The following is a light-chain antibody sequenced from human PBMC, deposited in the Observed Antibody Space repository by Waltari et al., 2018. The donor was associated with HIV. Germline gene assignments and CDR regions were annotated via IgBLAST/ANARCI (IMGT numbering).Light chain of an antibody. CDR1: QSVSNY. Sequence: EIVLTQSPATLSLSPGERATLSCRASQSVSNYLAWYQQKPGQAPRLLIYDASNRATGIPAKFSGRGSGTDFTLTSRSLETEDVAGYYCQQRSNWPPGWTVGQGTKVESK. CDR2: DAS. CDR3: QQRSNWPPGWT. V-gene: IGKV3-11*01. J-gene: IGKJ1*01.